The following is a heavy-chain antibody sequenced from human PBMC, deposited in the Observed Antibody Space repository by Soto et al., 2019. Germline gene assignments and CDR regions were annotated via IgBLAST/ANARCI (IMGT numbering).Heavy chain of an antibody. CDR3: AIPYDILTGIPPPYYYYGMAV. D-gene: IGHD3-9*01. V-gene: IGHV5-51*01. CDR1: GYSFTSYW. Sequence: PGESLKISCKGSGYSFTSYWIGWVRQMPGKGLEWMGIIYPGDSDTRYSPSFQGQVTISADKSISTAYLQWSSLKASDTAMYYCAIPYDILTGIPPPYYYYGMAVWGQGTTVTVSS. CDR2: IYPGDSDT. J-gene: IGHJ6*02.